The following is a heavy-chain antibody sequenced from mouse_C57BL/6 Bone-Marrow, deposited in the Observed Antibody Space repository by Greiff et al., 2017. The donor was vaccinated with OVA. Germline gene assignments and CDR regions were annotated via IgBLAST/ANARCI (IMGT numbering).Heavy chain of an antibody. CDR3: ARRRDDYDSYYAMDY. D-gene: IGHD2-4*01. CDR2: ISSGGSYT. V-gene: IGHV5-6*02. Sequence: EVKLMESGGDLVKPGGSLKLSCAASGFTFSSYGMSWVRQTPDKRLEWVATISSGGSYTYYPDSVKGRFTISRDNAKNTLYLQMSSLKSEDTAMYYCARRRDDYDSYYAMDYWGQGTSVTVSS. J-gene: IGHJ4*01. CDR1: GFTFSSYG.